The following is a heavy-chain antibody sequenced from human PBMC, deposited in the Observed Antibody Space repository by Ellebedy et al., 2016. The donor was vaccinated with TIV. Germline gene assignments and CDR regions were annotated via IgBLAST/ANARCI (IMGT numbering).Heavy chain of an antibody. CDR1: GESIRGDSPW. V-gene: IGHV4-61*01. Sequence: MPSETLSLTCTVPGESIRGDSPWWNWLRQSPGKGLEWIASVDHTGSTNYNPSLKSRVNIQLDTSKTQLSLKLRSVTTTDTAMYFCAGDGYRSAWAYYWGQGILVTVSS. D-gene: IGHD6-19*01. J-gene: IGHJ4*02. CDR3: AGDGYRSAWAYY. CDR2: VDHTGST.